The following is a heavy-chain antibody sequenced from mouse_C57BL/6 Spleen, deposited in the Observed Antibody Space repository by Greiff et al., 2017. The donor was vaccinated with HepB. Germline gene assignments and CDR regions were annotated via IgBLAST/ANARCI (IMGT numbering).Heavy chain of an antibody. D-gene: IGHD2-3*01. V-gene: IGHV1-54*01. CDR3: ARSDPDGYFFFDY. Sequence: VQLQQSGAELVRPGTSVKVSCKASGYAFTNYLIEWVKQRPGQGLEWIGVINPGSGGTNYNEKFKGKATLTADKSSSTAYMQLSSLTSEDSAVYFCARSDPDGYFFFDYWGQGTTLTVSS. CDR1: GYAFTNYL. CDR2: INPGSGGT. J-gene: IGHJ2*01.